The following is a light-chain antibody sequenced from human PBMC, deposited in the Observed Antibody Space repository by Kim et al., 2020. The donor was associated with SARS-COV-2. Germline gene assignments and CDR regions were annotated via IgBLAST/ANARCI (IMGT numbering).Light chain of an antibody. CDR3: LLYYGGVWV. J-gene: IGLJ3*02. CDR2: TAS. CDR1: TGAVTSGYY. Sequence: QAVVTQEPSLTVSPGGTVTLTCASNTGAVTSGYYPNWFQLKPGQAPRSMIHTASGRHSWTPARFSGSLLGGKAALTLSGVQPVDEAEYYCLLYYGGVWVFGGGTQLTVL. V-gene: IGLV7-43*01.